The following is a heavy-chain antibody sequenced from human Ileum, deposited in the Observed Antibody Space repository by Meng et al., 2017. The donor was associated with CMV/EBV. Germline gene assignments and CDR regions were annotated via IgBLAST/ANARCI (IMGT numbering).Heavy chain of an antibody. CDR3: TRGSGSSIYDD. J-gene: IGHJ4*02. V-gene: IGHV4-59*02. D-gene: IGHD5/OR15-5a*01. CDR2: ISYDDFT. CDR1: GDSVNDNY. Sequence: SETLSLTCTVSGDSVNDNYCSWIRQSPGKGLEWIGYISYDDFTNYNPSLKGRVTNSVDTSQNQSPLMLTSMSAADAAVYYCTRGSGSSIYDDWGQGTLVTVSS.